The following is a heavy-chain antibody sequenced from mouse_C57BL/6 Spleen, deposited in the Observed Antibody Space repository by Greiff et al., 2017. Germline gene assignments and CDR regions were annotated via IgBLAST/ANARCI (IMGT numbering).Heavy chain of an antibody. D-gene: IGHD1-1*02. J-gene: IGHJ3*01. CDR2: IDPENGDT. Sequence: VQLQQSGAELVRPGASVKLSCTASGFNIKDDYMHWVKQRPEQGLEWIGWIDPENGDTESASKFQGKATITADTSSNTAYLQLSSLTSEDTAVYYCTTGPYGPSGSWFAYWGQGTLVTVSA. CDR3: TTGPYGPSGSWFAY. V-gene: IGHV14-4*01. CDR1: GFNIKDDY.